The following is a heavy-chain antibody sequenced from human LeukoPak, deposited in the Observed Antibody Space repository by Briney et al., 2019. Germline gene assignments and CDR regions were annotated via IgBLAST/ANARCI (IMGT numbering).Heavy chain of an antibody. Sequence: PGGSLRLSCAASGFSFDDYGMSWVRQAPGKGLEWVSGINWNGDTTAYADSVKGRFTISRDNAKNSLYLQLNSLRAEDTAWYYCARGARGTNSWCFRYWGQGTLVTVSS. V-gene: IGHV3-20*04. D-gene: IGHD6-13*01. CDR2: INWNGDTT. J-gene: IGHJ4*02. CDR3: ARGARGTNSWCFRY. CDR1: GFSFDDYG.